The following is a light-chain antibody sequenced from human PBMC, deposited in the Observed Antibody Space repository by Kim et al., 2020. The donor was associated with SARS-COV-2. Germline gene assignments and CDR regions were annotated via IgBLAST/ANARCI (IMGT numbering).Light chain of an antibody. V-gene: IGLV4-60*03. CDR1: SGHSSYI. CDR3: ETWDSNPWV. Sequence: QPVLTQSSSASASLGSSVKLTCTLSSGHSSYIIAWHQQQPGKSPRYLMKLEGSVSYNKGSGVPDHLSGSSSGADPYLTFSNLPSEDEADYYCETWDSNPWVFGGGTQRTVL. J-gene: IGLJ3*02. CDR2: LEGSVSY.